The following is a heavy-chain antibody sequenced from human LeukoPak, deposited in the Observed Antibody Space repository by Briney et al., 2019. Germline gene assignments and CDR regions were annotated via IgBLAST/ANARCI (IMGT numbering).Heavy chain of an antibody. CDR3: AKTTIGYSSGRYPGWPADY. CDR1: GFAFSSYA. V-gene: IGHV3-23*01. D-gene: IGHD6-19*01. CDR2: IFGSGGSA. J-gene: IGHJ4*02. Sequence: GGSLRLSCAASGFAFSSYAMYWVRQAPGKGLEGVSGIFGSGGSAHYAYSVKGRFTISRDNSKNMVYLQMNSLRAEDTAVYYCAKTTIGYSSGRYPGWPADYWGQGTLVTVSS.